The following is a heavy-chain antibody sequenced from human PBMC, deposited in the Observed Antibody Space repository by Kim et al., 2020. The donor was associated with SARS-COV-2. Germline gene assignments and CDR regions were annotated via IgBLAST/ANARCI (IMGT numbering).Heavy chain of an antibody. Sequence: NKYYADSVKGRFTISRDNSKNTLYLQMNSLRAEDTAVYYCAKDSAGTPDYWGQGTLVTVSS. CDR2: NK. V-gene: IGHV3-30*02. J-gene: IGHJ4*02. CDR3: AKDSAGTPDY. D-gene: IGHD1-7*01.